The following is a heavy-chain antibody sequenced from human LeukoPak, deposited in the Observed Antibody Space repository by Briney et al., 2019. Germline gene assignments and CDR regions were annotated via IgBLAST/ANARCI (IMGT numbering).Heavy chain of an antibody. CDR2: ISYDGSEK. D-gene: IGHD4-17*01. J-gene: IGHJ4*02. CDR3: ARDTDTVTTILDY. CDR1: GLTFSSYP. V-gene: IGHV3-30-3*01. Sequence: GGSLRLSCAASGLTFSSYPMHWVRQAPGKGLEWVAVISYDGSEKHYADPVKGRFTISRDNAKNTLYLQMNSLRAEDTAVYYCARDTDTVTTILDYWGQGTLVTVSS.